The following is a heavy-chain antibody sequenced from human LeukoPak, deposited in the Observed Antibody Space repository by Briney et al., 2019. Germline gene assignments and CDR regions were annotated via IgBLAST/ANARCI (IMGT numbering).Heavy chain of an antibody. CDR2: IIPTLHTA. D-gene: IGHD3-22*01. CDR3: VGDSHSTAYYWGSWFDP. V-gene: IGHV1-69*08. J-gene: IGHJ5*02. CDR1: GGAFTISP. Sequence: SVKVSCKASGGAFTISPISWVRQARGQGLEWMGRIIPTLHTANYAPKFLGRVTVTAAKSTSPFYMELSSLRSDDTAMYYCVGDSHSTAYYWGSWFDPWGQGTLVTVSS.